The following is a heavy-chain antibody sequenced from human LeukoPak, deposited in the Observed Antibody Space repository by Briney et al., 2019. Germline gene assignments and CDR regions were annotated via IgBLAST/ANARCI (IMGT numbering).Heavy chain of an antibody. CDR2: ISGSGGST. J-gene: IGHJ4*02. D-gene: IGHD6-19*01. CDR3: ANTYSSGWY. V-gene: IGHV3-23*01. CDR1: GFTFSSYA. Sequence: GGSLRLSCAASGFTFSSYAMSWLRQAPGKGLGWVSAISGSGGSTYYADSVKGRFTISRDNSKNTLYLQMNSLRAEDTAVYYCANTYSSGWYWGQGTLVTVSS.